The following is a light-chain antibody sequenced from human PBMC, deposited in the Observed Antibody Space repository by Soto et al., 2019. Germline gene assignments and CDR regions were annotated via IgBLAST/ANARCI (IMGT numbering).Light chain of an antibody. J-gene: IGKJ5*01. CDR3: QQRSNWPSPIT. Sequence: EIVLTQSPDTLSLSPGERATLSCRSSQSVSSYLAWYQQKPGQAPRLLIYDASNRATGIPARFSGSGSGTDFTLTISSLEPEDFAVYYCQQRSNWPSPITFGQGTRLEIK. V-gene: IGKV3-11*01. CDR2: DAS. CDR1: QSVSSY.